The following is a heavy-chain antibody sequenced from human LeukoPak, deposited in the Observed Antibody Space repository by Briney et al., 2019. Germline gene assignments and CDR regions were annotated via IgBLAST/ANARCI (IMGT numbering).Heavy chain of an antibody. Sequence: PSETLSLTCTVSGGSISSSNYYWSWIRQPPGKGLEWIGEINHSGSTNYNPSLKSRVTISVDTSKNQFSLKLSSVTAADTAVYYCARFGQWLVPINWFDPWGQGTLVTVSS. D-gene: IGHD6-19*01. CDR3: ARFGQWLVPINWFDP. J-gene: IGHJ5*02. CDR2: INHSGST. V-gene: IGHV4-39*07. CDR1: GGSISSSNYY.